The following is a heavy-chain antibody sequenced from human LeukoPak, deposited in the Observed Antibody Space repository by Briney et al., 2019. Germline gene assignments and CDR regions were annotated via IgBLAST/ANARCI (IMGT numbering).Heavy chain of an antibody. J-gene: IGHJ4*02. CDR3: ALEYIVVVPAAFDY. D-gene: IGHD2-2*01. CDR2: ISSSSSYI. Sequence: GGSLRLSCAASGFTFSSHSMNWVRQAPGKGLEWVSSISSSSSYIYYAGSVKGRFTISRDNAKNSLYLQMNSLRAEDTAVYYCALEYIVVVPAAFDYWGQGTLVTVSS. CDR1: GFTFSSHS. V-gene: IGHV3-21*01.